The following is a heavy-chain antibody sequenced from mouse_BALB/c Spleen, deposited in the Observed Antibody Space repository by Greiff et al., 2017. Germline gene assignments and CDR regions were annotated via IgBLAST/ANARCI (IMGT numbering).Heavy chain of an antibody. D-gene: IGHD2-14*01. CDR2: ISTYYGDA. Sequence: QVHVKQSGAELVRPGVSVKISCKGSGYTFTDYAMHWVKQSHAKSLEWIGVISTYYGDASYNQKFKGKATMTVDKSSSTAYMELARLTSEDSAIYYCARSYYRYDVGYYAMDYWGQGTSVTVSA. J-gene: IGHJ4*01. V-gene: IGHV1S137*01. CDR1: GYTFTDYA. CDR3: ARSYYRYDVGYYAMDY.